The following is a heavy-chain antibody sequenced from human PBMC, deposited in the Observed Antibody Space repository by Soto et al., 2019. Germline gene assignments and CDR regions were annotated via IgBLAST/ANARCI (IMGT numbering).Heavy chain of an antibody. D-gene: IGHD4-17*01. J-gene: IGHJ5*02. CDR3: TGADLTVTLSVFDP. V-gene: IGHV3-30-3*01. CDR2: ISDDGSTK. Sequence: QVQVVESGGGVVQPGRSLRLSCAASGFIFSSYAMHWVRQSPGKGLEWVAFISDDGSTKYYADSVKGRFTISRDNSKNTLYLQMNSLSAEDTAVYYCTGADLTVTLSVFDPWGQGTLVTVSS. CDR1: GFIFSSYA.